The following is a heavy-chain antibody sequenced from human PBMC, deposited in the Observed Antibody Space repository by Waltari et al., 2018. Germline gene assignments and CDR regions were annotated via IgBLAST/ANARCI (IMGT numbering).Heavy chain of an antibody. CDR2: ISKDGSNK. CDR1: GFTFRKYA. J-gene: IGHJ5*02. CDR3: VGPGP. Sequence: QVPRVAAGGGVAQPGRSLRPSWAAFGFTFRKYAMHWVRQAPGKGLEWVAIISKDGSNKYYGDSVKGRFSISRDNSKSSLYLQMNSLRVEDTAVYYCVGPGPWGQGTLVTVSS. V-gene: IGHV3-30-3*01.